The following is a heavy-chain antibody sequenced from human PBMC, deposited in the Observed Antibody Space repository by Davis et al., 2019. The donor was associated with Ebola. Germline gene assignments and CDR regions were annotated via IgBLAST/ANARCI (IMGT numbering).Heavy chain of an antibody. V-gene: IGHV3-23*01. Sequence: GESLKISCAASAFTFSTYTMNWVRQAPGKGLEWVSAITGSGDTTVYADSVKGRFTISRDNSRSTLYLQMNSLRAEDTAVYYCVGQSISVTSRELDYWGQGTLVTVSA. CDR2: ITGSGDTT. J-gene: IGHJ4*02. CDR3: VGQSISVTSRELDY. CDR1: AFTFSTYT. D-gene: IGHD6-19*01.